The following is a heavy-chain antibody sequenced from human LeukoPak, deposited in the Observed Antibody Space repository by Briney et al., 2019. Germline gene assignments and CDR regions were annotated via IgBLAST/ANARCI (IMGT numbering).Heavy chain of an antibody. V-gene: IGHV3-64*01. Sequence: GGSLRLSCVASGFTFSNYAMHWVRQAPGKGLEYVSAISSNGDSTYYANSVKGRFTISRDNSKNTLYLQMNSLRAEDTAVYYCAKAPKAKVDAFDIWGQGTMVTVSS. J-gene: IGHJ3*02. CDR3: AKAPKAKVDAFDI. CDR1: GFTFSNYA. CDR2: ISSNGDST.